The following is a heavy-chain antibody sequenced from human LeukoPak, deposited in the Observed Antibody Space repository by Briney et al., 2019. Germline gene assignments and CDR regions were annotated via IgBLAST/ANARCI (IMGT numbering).Heavy chain of an antibody. CDR1: GGSISSYY. Sequence: LETLSLTCTVSGGSISSYYWSWIRQPAGKGLEWIGRIYTSGSTNYNPSLKSRVTMSVDTSKNQFSLKLSSVTAADTAVYYCAGGRFGGTSFDYWGQGTLVTVSS. V-gene: IGHV4-4*07. J-gene: IGHJ4*02. CDR2: IYTSGST. CDR3: AGGRFGGTSFDY. D-gene: IGHD3-10*01.